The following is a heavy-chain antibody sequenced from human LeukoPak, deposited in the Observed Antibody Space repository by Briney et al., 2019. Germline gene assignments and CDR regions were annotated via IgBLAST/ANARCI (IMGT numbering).Heavy chain of an antibody. CDR1: GFTFSSFA. CDR3: GRGWNLTLWADY. J-gene: IGHJ4*02. CDR2: ISYDGSKK. Sequence: PGGSLRLSCAASGFTFSSFAMHWVRQAPGKGLEWVAVISYDGSKKYYTDSVKGRSTISRDNSKNTVYLQTNSLRAEDTAVYYCGRGWNLTLWADYWGQGTLVTVSS. V-gene: IGHV3-30*04. D-gene: IGHD1-1*01.